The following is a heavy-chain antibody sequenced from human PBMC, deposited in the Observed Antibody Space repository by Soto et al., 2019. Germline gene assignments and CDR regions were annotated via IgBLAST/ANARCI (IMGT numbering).Heavy chain of an antibody. J-gene: IGHJ4*02. D-gene: IGHD5-12*01. CDR3: ARGEWLRPFDY. Sequence: SETLSLTCTVSGGSISSYYWSWIRQPPGKGLEWIGYIYYSGSTNYNPSLKSRVTISVDTSKNQFSLKLSSVTAADTAVYYCARGEWLRPFDYWGQGTLVTVSS. CDR2: IYYSGST. CDR1: GGSISSYY. V-gene: IGHV4-59*01.